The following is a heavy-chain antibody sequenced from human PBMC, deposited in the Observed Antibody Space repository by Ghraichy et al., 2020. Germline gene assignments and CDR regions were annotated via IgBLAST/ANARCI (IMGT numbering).Heavy chain of an antibody. J-gene: IGHJ5*02. D-gene: IGHD6-13*01. CDR3: AGVAGGSSYPYWFDP. V-gene: IGHV1-69*13. CDR1: GGTFSSYA. CDR2: IIPIFGTA. Sequence: SVKVSCKASGGTFSSYAISWVRQAPGQGLEWMGGIIPIFGTANYAQKFQGRVTITADESTSTAYMELSSLRSEDTAVYYGAGVAGGSSYPYWFDPWGQGTLVTVSS.